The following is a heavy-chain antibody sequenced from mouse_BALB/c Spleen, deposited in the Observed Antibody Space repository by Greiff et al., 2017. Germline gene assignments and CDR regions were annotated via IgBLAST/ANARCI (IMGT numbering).Heavy chain of an antibody. CDR1: GFSLTGYG. CDR3: ARDDGDYDGRWFAY. Sequence: VMLQQSGPGLVAPSQSLSITCTVSGFSLTGYGVNWVRQPPGKGLEWLGMIWGDGSTDYNSALKSRLSISKDNSKSQVFLKMNSLQTDDTARYYCARDDGDYDGRWFAYWGQGTLVTVSA. D-gene: IGHD2-4*01. V-gene: IGHV2-6-7*01. J-gene: IGHJ3*01. CDR2: IWGDGST.